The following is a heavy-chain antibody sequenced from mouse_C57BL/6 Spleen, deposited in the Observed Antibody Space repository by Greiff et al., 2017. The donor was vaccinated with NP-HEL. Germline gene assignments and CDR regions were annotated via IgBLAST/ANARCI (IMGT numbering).Heavy chain of an antibody. CDR1: GFNIKNPY. Sequence: EVQLQQSVAELVRPGASVKLSCTASGFNIKNPYMHWVKQRPEQGLEWIGRIDPANGNTKYAPKFQGKATITAVTSSNTAYLQLSSLTSEDTAIYYCTTRTYAMDYWGQGTSVTVSS. J-gene: IGHJ4*01. V-gene: IGHV14-3*01. CDR2: IDPANGNT. CDR3: TTRTYAMDY.